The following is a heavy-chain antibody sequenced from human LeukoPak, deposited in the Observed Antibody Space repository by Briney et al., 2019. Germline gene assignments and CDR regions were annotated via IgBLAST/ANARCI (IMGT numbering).Heavy chain of an antibody. CDR3: ARVLDWLLIVDY. CDR2: IYYSGST. J-gene: IGHJ4*02. Sequence: PSETLSLTCTVSGGSISSSSYYWGWIRQPPGKGLEWIGSIYYSGSTYYNPSLKSRATISVDTSKNQFSLKLSSVTAADTAVYYCARVLDWLLIVDYWGQGTLVTVSS. CDR1: GGSISSSSYY. D-gene: IGHD3/OR15-3a*01. V-gene: IGHV4-39*07.